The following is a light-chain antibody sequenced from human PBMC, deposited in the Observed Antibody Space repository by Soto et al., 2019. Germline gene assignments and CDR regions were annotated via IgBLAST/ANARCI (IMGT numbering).Light chain of an antibody. CDR1: QGIDDW. V-gene: IGKV1-5*03. Sequence: QMTQSPSTLSASVGDRITITCRASQGIDDWLAWYQQKPGKVPKLLIYRASNLQSGVPSRFSGRGFGTEFTLTITSLQPDESATYYCQEYNSYFGGGTKVEIK. CDR3: QEYNSY. CDR2: RAS. J-gene: IGKJ4*01.